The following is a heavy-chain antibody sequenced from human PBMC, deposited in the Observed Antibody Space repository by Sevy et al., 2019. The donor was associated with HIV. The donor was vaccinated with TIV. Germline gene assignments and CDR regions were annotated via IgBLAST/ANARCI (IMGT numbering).Heavy chain of an antibody. J-gene: IGHJ4*02. V-gene: IGHV4-39*01. CDR3: ASHNYSDRSGYYYPVWFDY. Sequence: SETLSLTCTVSSGSISSSTYYWAWIRQPPGKGLEWIGSIFYSGSPYYNPSLQSRLTISVDTSKNQFSMKLSSVTAADTAVYYCASHNYSDRSGYYYPVWFDYWGRGTLVTVSS. CDR2: IFYSGSP. CDR1: SGSISSSTYY. D-gene: IGHD3-22*01.